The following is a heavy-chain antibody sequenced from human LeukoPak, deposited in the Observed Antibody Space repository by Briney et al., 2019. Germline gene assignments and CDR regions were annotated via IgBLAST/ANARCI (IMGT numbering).Heavy chain of an antibody. CDR2: IYHSGRT. CDR3: ARRRTRGASIAARRGAFDI. V-gene: IGHV4-30-2*01. CDR1: GGSISSGGYS. D-gene: IGHD6-6*01. Sequence: SQTLSLTCAVSGGSISSGGYSWSWIRQPPGKGLEWIGYIYHSGRTYYNPSLQSRVTISVDTSKNQFSLKLSPVTAADTAVYYCARRRTRGASIAARRGAFDIWGQGTMVTVSS. J-gene: IGHJ3*02.